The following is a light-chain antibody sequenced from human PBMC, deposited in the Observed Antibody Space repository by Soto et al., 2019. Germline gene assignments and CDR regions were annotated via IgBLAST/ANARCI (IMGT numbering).Light chain of an antibody. Sequence: EIVLTQSPGTLSLSPGERATLSCRASQSVSSTYLAWYQQKPGQAPRLVIYAASNRAAGIPDMFSGSASGADFTLTISRREPEDFALYYCQQYDTSLPMYTFGQGNKLEIK. CDR2: AAS. CDR1: QSVSSTY. J-gene: IGKJ2*01. CDR3: QQYDTSLPMYT. V-gene: IGKV3-20*01.